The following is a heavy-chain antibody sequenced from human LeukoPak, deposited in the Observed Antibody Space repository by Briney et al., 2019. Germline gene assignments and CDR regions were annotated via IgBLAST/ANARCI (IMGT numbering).Heavy chain of an antibody. Sequence: SETLSLTCTVSGGSISSGGYYWSWIRQHPGKGLEWIGYIYYSGSTYYNPSLKSRVTISVDTSKNQFSLKLSSVTAADTAVYYCARGRIQLWSQHFDYWGQGTLVTVSS. CDR1: GGSISSGGYY. CDR3: ARGRIQLWSQHFDY. D-gene: IGHD5-18*01. V-gene: IGHV4-31*03. CDR2: IYYSGST. J-gene: IGHJ4*02.